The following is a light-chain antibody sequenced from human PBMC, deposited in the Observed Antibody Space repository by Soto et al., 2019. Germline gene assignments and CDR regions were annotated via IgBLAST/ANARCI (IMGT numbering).Light chain of an antibody. CDR2: GAS. CDR1: QSVSSN. Sequence: EIVMTQSPATLSVSPGERATLSCRASQSVSSNLAWYQQKPGQAPRLLIFGASTRATGIPARFSGSGSGTKFTLTISRLEPEDFAVFYCQHYDSLPITFGQGTRLEIK. V-gene: IGKV3-15*01. J-gene: IGKJ5*01. CDR3: QHYDSLPIT.